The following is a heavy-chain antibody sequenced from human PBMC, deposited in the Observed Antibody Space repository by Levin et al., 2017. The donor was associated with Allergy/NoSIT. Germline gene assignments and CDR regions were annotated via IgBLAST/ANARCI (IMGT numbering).Heavy chain of an antibody. D-gene: IGHD3-9*01. J-gene: IGHJ3*02. V-gene: IGHV4-4*02. Sequence: SQTLSLTCAVSGGSISSSNWWSWVRQPPGKGLEWIGEIYHSGSTNYNPSLKSRVTISVDKSKNQFSLKLSSVTAADTAVYYCARTIRYVDWLLIINAFDIWGQGTMVTVSS. CDR1: GGSISSSNW. CDR2: IYHSGST. CDR3: ARTIRYVDWLLIINAFDI.